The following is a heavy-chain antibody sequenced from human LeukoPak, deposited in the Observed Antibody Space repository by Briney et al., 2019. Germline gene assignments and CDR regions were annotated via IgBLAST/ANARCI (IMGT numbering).Heavy chain of an antibody. D-gene: IGHD2-15*01. CDR3: ARRVVVSRNWFDP. V-gene: IGHV4-39*01. CDR1: GGSISSSSYY. J-gene: IGHJ5*02. CDR2: IYYSGST. Sequence: PSETLSLTCTVSGGSISSSSYYWGWIRQPPGKGLGWIGSIYYSGSTYYNPSLKSRVTISVDTSKNQFSLKLSSVTAADTAVYYCARRVVVSRNWFDPWGQGTLVTVSS.